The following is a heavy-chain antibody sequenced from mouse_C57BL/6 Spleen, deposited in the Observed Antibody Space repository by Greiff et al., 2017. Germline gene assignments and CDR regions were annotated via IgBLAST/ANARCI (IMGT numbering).Heavy chain of an antibody. J-gene: IGHJ1*03. CDR1: GYSITSGYY. CDR2: ISYDGSN. D-gene: IGHD2-4*01. V-gene: IGHV3-6*01. Sequence: EVKVEESGPGLVKPSQSLSLTCSVTGYSITSGYYWNWIRQFPGNKLEWMGYISYDGSNNYNPSLKNRISITRDTSKNQFFLKLNSVTTEDTATYYCVIYYDYDGYFDVWGTGTTVTVSS. CDR3: VIYYDYDGYFDV.